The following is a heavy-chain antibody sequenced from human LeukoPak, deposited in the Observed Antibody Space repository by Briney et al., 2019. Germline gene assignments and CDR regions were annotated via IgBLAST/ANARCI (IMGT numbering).Heavy chain of an antibody. J-gene: IGHJ4*02. V-gene: IGHV4-31*03. Sequence: SQTLSLTCTVSGGSISSGGYYWSWLRQHPGKGLEWIVYIYYSGGTYYNPSLKSRVTISVDTSKNQFSLKLSSVTAADTAVYYCARNGGRGSGSYLYFDYWGQGTLVTVSS. CDR1: GGSISSGGYY. CDR3: ARNGGRGSGSYLYFDY. D-gene: IGHD3-10*01. CDR2: IYYSGGT.